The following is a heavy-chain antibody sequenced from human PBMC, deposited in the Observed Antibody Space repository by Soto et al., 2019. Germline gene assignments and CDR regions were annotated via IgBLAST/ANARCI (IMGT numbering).Heavy chain of an antibody. CDR2: IYYSGST. Sequence: SETLSLTCTVSGGSISSDDYYWSWIRQAPGRGLEWIGYIYYSGSTNYNPSLKSRVTISVDTSKNQFSLKLSSVTAADTAVYYCSRGADFWSGYDVNWFDPWGQGTLVTVSS. J-gene: IGHJ5*02. V-gene: IGHV4-61*08. CDR3: SRGADFWSGYDVNWFDP. CDR1: GGSISSDDYY. D-gene: IGHD3-3*01.